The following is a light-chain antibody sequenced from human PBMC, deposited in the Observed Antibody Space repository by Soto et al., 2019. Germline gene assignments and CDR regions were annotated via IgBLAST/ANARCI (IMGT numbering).Light chain of an antibody. J-gene: IGKJ4*01. CDR1: QSVSGY. CDR3: QQRSNWPLT. Sequence: EIVLTQSPATLSLSPGERVTLSCRASQSVSGYLAWYQQKPGQAPRLLIYDTSNRAAGIPARFSGSGSGTDFTLTISSLEPEDFAVYDCQQRSNWPLTFGGGTKVEIK. CDR2: DTS. V-gene: IGKV3-11*01.